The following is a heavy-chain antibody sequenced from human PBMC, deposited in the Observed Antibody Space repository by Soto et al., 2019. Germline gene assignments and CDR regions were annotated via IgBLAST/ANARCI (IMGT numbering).Heavy chain of an antibody. D-gene: IGHD6-13*01. CDR1: GFSFQDYK. CDR2: ISSSGTYI. Sequence: EVQLVESGGDLVKPGGSLRLSCTASGFSFQDYKMHWVRQAPGKGLEWVSSISSSGTYIYYADSLKGRFIVSRDDAENSLFLQMNSLRAEDTAVYYCAVWSYSTTWYPNFWGQGTLVTVSS. V-gene: IGHV3-21*01. CDR3: AVWSYSTTWYPNF. J-gene: IGHJ4*02.